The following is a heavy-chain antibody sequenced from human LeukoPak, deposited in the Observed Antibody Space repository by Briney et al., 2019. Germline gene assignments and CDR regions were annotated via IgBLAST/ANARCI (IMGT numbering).Heavy chain of an antibody. CDR1: GGTFSSYA. J-gene: IGHJ4*02. Sequence: ASVKVSCKASGGTFSSYAISWVRQAPGQGLEWMGGIIPIFGTANYAQKLQGRVTMTTDTSTSTAYMELRSLRSDDTAVYYCARGPSRIVGAPYYFDYWGQGTLVTVSS. V-gene: IGHV1-69*05. D-gene: IGHD1-26*01. CDR2: IIPIFGTA. CDR3: ARGPSRIVGAPYYFDY.